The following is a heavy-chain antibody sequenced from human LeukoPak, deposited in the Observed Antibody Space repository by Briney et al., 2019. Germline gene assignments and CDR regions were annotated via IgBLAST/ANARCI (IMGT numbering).Heavy chain of an antibody. J-gene: IGHJ4*02. V-gene: IGHV3-23*01. D-gene: IGHD3-3*01. Sequence: PGGSLRRYCAASGFTFYKSAMTWVRQAPGTGLEWVSATSGRGDFTYYADSVKGRFTISRDNSKNMLYLQMTSLRADDTAVYYCARREAEESGPIDYWGQGTLVTVSS. CDR2: TSGRGDFT. CDR1: GFTFYKSA. CDR3: ARREAEESGPIDY.